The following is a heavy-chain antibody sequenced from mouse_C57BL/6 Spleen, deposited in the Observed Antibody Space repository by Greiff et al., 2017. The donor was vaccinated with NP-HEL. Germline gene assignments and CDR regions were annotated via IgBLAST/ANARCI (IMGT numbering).Heavy chain of an antibody. CDR2: ISSGGSYT. CDR1: GFTFSSYG. V-gene: IGHV5-6*01. Sequence: EVMLVESGGDLVKPGGSLKLSCAASGFTFSSYGLSWVRQTPYKRLEWVATISSGGSYTYYPDSVKGRFTISSDNAKNTLYLQMSSLKSEDTAMYYCARHKTGTSYYFDYWGQGTTLTVSS. D-gene: IGHD4-1*01. CDR3: ARHKTGTSYYFDY. J-gene: IGHJ2*01.